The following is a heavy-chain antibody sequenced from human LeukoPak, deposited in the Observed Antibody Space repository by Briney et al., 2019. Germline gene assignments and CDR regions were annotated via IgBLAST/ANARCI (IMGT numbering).Heavy chain of an antibody. CDR2: MNPNSGNT. CDR3: ARGGGLVVIEDAFDI. Sequence: GASVKVSCKASGGTFSSYAISWVRQATGQGLEWMGWMNPNSGNTGYAQKFQGRVTITRNTSISTAYVELSSLRSEDTAVYYCARGGGLVVIEDAFDIWGQGTMVTVSS. D-gene: IGHD3-22*01. J-gene: IGHJ3*02. CDR1: GGTFSSYA. V-gene: IGHV1-8*03.